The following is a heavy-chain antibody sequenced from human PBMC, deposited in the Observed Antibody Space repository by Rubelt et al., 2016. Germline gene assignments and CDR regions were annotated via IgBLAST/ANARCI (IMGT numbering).Heavy chain of an antibody. CDR1: GGSISSSSYY. J-gene: IGHJ4*02. Sequence: QLQLQESGPGLVKPSETLSLTCTVSGGSISSSSYYWGWIRQPPGKGLEWIGSIYYSGSTYYNPSLKSRVTISVDTSKNQFSLKLSSVTAADTAVYYCARDRGGSSVERYFDYWGQGTLVTVSS. V-gene: IGHV4-39*07. CDR3: ARDRGGSSVERYFDY. CDR2: IYYSGST. D-gene: IGHD1-26*01.